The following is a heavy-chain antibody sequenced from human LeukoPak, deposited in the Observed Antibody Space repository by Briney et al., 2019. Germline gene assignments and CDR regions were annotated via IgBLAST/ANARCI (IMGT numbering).Heavy chain of an antibody. V-gene: IGHV4-39*01. Sequence: SSETLSLTCTVSGGSISSSIYYWGWIRQPPGKGLEWIGSMSYSGSTCYNPSLKSRVTISVDTSKNQFSLKLSSVTDADTAVYYCARGSSSYWPYYYYMDVWGKGTTVTVSS. CDR1: GGSISSSIYY. J-gene: IGHJ6*03. D-gene: IGHD6-6*01. CDR2: MSYSGST. CDR3: ARGSSSYWPYYYYMDV.